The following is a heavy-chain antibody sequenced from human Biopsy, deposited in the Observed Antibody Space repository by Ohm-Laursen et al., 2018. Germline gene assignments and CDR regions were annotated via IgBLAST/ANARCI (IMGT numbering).Heavy chain of an antibody. CDR1: GFPFTTYA. CDR3: AKDRYNYTPIGGFSMDV. D-gene: IGHD5-18*01. V-gene: IGHV3-23*01. J-gene: IGHJ6*02. CDR2: ITDDGVHT. Sequence: GSLRLSCAASGFPFTTYAMTWVRQAPGKGLDCISVITDDGVHTAYADSVKGRFTISRDNSRDTLYLQMSSLRAEDTAVYYCAKDRYNYTPIGGFSMDVWGQGTTVTVSS.